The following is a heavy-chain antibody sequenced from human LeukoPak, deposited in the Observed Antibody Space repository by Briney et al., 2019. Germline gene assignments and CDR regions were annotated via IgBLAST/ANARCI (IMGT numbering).Heavy chain of an antibody. CDR2: IYTSGST. V-gene: IGHV4-4*07. D-gene: IGHD3-10*01. CDR1: GGSISSYY. CDR3: ARMGGLWFGESDYGMDV. Sequence: SETLSLTCTVSGGSISSYYWSWIRQPAGKGLEWIGRIYTSGSTNYNPSLKSRVTMSVDTSKNQFSLKLSSVTAADTAVYYCARMGGLWFGESDYGMDVWGQGTTVTASS. J-gene: IGHJ6*02.